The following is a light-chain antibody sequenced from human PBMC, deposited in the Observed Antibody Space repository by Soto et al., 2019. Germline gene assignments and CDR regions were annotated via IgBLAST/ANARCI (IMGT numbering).Light chain of an antibody. CDR2: DAT. Sequence: SYELTQPPSVSVAPGQTATVTCGGDKIGSKIVHWYKQRPGQAPVAVVFDATDRPSGIPDRFSASRSGDTATLTISRVDAGDEADYYCQVWASTAEFFVFGSGTKVNVL. V-gene: IGLV3-21*02. CDR1: KIGSKI. CDR3: QVWASTAEFFV. J-gene: IGLJ1*01.